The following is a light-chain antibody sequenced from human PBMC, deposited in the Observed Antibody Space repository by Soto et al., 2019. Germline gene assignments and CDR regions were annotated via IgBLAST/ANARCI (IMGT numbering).Light chain of an antibody. CDR2: EVS. J-gene: IGLJ1*01. Sequence: QSVLTQPPSASGSPGQSVTISCTGTSSDVGGYNYVSWYQQHPGKAPKLMIYEVSKRPSGVPDRCSGSKSGNTASLTVSGLQAEEEADYYCSSSAGSNNLGVFGTGTKLTVL. CDR1: SSDVGGYNY. V-gene: IGLV2-8*01. CDR3: SSSAGSNNLGV.